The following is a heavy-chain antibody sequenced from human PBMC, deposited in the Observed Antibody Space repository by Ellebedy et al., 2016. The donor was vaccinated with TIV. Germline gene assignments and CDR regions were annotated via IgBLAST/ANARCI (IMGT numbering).Heavy chain of an antibody. CDR2: ISAYNGNT. V-gene: IGHV1-18*01. J-gene: IGHJ6*02. CDR3: ARGSRSYRGTIFHHYYYSGMDV. CDR1: GYTFTSYG. D-gene: IGHD3-3*01. Sequence: ASVKVSXXASGYTFTSYGISWVRQAPGQGLEWMGWISAYNGNTNYAQKLQGRVTMTTDTSTSTAYMELRSLRSDDTAVYYCARGSRSYRGTIFHHYYYSGMDVWGQGTTVTVSS.